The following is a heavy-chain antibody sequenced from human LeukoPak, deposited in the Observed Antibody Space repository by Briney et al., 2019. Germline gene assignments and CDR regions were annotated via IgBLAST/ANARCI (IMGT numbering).Heavy chain of an antibody. D-gene: IGHD3-22*01. CDR2: MSWNSGSI. J-gene: IGHJ6*02. V-gene: IGHV3-9*01. CDR3: AKADYYDSRPNYYYYGMDV. Sequence: GRSLRLSCAASGFTFDDYAMHGVRQAPGKGLEGVSGMSWNSGSIGYADSVTGRFTISRDTAKNSLYLQMNSLRAEDTALSYCAKADYYDSRPNYYYYGMDVWGQGTTVTVSS. CDR1: GFTFDDYA.